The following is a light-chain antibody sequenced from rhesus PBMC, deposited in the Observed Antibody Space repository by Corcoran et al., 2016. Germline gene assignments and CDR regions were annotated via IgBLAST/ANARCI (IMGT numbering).Light chain of an antibody. V-gene: IGKV3-17*03. CDR2: KTS. CDR1: SSVSTS. Sequence: EIVLTQSPTSMAVSQGERVTISCTASSSVSTSYSHWHQHKPGFPPSLLIYKTSSLASGAPARFSGSGSGTSYTLTLSTVEAEDASTYYCHQGNSIPPTFGQGTKVEI. CDR3: HQGNSIPPT. J-gene: IGKJ1*01.